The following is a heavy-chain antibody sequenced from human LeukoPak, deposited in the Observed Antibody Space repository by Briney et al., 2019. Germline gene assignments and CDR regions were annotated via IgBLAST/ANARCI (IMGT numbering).Heavy chain of an antibody. CDR3: TRGAGWLIDY. J-gene: IGHJ4*02. CDR2: FYNSGRS. V-gene: IGHV4-59*01. Sequence: SETLSLTCTVADDSISDYYRGWIRQPPGKGLEWIGYFYNSGRSTYNPSLKSRVTISADTSKNHFSLKLNSVTTADTAVYYCTRGAGWLIDYWGQGILVTVSS. D-gene: IGHD3-16*01. CDR1: DDSISDYY.